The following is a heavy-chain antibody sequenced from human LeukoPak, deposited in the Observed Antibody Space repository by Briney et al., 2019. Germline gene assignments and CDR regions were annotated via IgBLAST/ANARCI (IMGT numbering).Heavy chain of an antibody. Sequence: GGSLRLSCAASGFTFDDYAMHWVRQAPGKGLEWVSLISWDGGSTYYADSVKGRFTISRDNSKNSLYLQMNSLRAEDTALYYCAKELASQGPLDYWGQGTLVTVSS. V-gene: IGHV3-43D*03. CDR3: AKELASQGPLDY. J-gene: IGHJ4*02. CDR2: ISWDGGST. D-gene: IGHD3-3*02. CDR1: GFTFDDYA.